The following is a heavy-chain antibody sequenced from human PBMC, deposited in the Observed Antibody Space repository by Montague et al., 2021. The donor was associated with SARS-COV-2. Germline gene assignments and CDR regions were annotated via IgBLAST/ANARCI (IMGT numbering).Heavy chain of an antibody. D-gene: IGHD1-1*01. CDR1: GGSIRSANYY. Sequence: SETLSLTCDVSGGSIRSANYYWAWIRQPPGRGLERIGNIYYSGSTMYNPSLKSRVTMSVDTSKNQFSLHLNLVTAADTAVYYCARPLTGLEPPFDPWGQGTLVIVSS. J-gene: IGHJ5*02. CDR3: ARPLTGLEPPFDP. CDR2: IYYSGST. V-gene: IGHV4-39*01.